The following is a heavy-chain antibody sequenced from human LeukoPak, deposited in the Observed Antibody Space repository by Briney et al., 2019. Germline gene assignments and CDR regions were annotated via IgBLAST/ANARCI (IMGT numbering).Heavy chain of an antibody. D-gene: IGHD2-15*01. Sequence: GGSLRLSCAASGFTFDDYGMSWVRQAPGKGLEWVSGINWNGGSRGYADSVKGRFTISRDNAKNSLYLQMNSLRAEDTALYYCARDRGYCSGGSCSFDYWGQGTLVTVSS. CDR3: ARDRGYCSGGSCSFDY. CDR1: GFTFDDYG. J-gene: IGHJ4*02. CDR2: INWNGGSR. V-gene: IGHV3-20*04.